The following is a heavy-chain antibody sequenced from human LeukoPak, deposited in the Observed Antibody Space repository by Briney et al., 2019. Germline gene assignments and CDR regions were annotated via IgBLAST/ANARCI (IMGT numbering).Heavy chain of an antibody. Sequence: SETLSLTCAVYGGSFSGYYWSWIRQPPGKGLEWIGEINHSGSTNYNPSLKSRVTISVDTSENQFSLKLSSVTAADTAVYYCARGSGRSGCTSWGQGTLVTVSS. J-gene: IGHJ4*02. CDR3: ARGSGRSGCTS. CDR2: INHSGST. V-gene: IGHV4-34*01. CDR1: GGSFSGYY. D-gene: IGHD3-3*01.